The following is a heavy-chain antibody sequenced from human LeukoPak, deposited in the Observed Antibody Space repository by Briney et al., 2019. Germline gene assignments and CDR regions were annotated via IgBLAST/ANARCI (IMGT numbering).Heavy chain of an antibody. CDR1: GYSFTSYW. Sequence: GESLKISCKGSGYSFTSYWIGWVRQMPGKGLEWMGIIYPGDSDTRYSPSFQGQVTISADKSISTAYLQWSSLKASDTAMYYCASLHSGGAAVDAFDIWGQGTMVTVSS. CDR2: IYPGDSDT. CDR3: ASLHSGGAAVDAFDI. J-gene: IGHJ3*02. D-gene: IGHD6-13*01. V-gene: IGHV5-51*01.